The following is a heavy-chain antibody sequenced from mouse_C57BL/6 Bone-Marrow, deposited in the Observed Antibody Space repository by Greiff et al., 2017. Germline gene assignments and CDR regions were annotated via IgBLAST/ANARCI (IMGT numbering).Heavy chain of an antibody. CDR2: INPNSGST. Sequence: QVQLQQSGAELVKPGASVTMSCKASGYTFTSYWITWVKQSPGQGLEWIGDINPNSGSTNYNEKFKCKATLTVDTSSSTAYMQLSSLTSEDSAVYYCARRGHCNFFWGQGTTLTVSA. V-gene: IGHV1-55*01. J-gene: IGHJ2*01. CDR1: GYTFTSYW. CDR3: ARRGHCNFF. D-gene: IGHD2-1*01.